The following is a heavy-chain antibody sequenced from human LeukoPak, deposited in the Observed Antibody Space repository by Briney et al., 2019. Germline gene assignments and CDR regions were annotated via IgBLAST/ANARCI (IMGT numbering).Heavy chain of an antibody. D-gene: IGHD2-2*02. CDR3: AIGGDSTTSCYRCFDY. Sequence: GESLKISCKGSGYTIVSFGSYWIGWVRQMPGKGLEWIVLIYPDDSDTRYSPSFQGQVTISADKSISTAYLQWSSLKASDTAMYYCAIGGDSTTSCYRCFDYWGQGTLVTVSS. J-gene: IGHJ4*02. CDR2: IYPDDSDT. CDR1: GYTIVSFGSYW. V-gene: IGHV5-51*01.